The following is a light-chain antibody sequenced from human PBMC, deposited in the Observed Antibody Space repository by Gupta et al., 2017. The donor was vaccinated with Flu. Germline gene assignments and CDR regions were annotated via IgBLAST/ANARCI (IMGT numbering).Light chain of an antibody. V-gene: IGKV1-16*01. Sequence: DIEMTQSPSSVSASVGDRVTITCRASQGVSDHLGWFQERPGRAPKSLIYDASSLQSGVPSRFSGSGSGTDFILTITNLQPEDSATYYCLQHGSYPYTFGQGTKLEIK. CDR3: LQHGSYPYT. CDR2: DAS. J-gene: IGKJ2*01. CDR1: QGVSDH.